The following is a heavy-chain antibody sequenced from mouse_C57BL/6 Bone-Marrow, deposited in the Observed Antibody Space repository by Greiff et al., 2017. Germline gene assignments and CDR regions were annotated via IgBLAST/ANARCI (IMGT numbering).Heavy chain of an antibody. CDR1: RFTFSSYA. CDR2: ISDGGSYT. J-gene: IGHJ2*01. CDR3: ARGTAYFDY. V-gene: IGHV5-4*01. Sequence: EVQGVESGGGLVKPGGSLKLSCAASRFTFSSYAMSWVRQTPEKRLEWVATISDGGSYTYYPDNVKGRFTISRDNAKNNLYLQMSHLKSEDTAMYYCARGTAYFDYWGQGTTLTVSS. D-gene: IGHD1-2*01.